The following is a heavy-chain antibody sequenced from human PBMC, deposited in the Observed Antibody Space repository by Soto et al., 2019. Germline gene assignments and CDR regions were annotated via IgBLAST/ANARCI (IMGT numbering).Heavy chain of an antibody. V-gene: IGHV5-51*01. Sequence: PGESLKISCMASGYRFPSYWIAWVRQMPGKELEWMADFDPDESDVRFNPSFQGQVTLSVDKSITTAYLQWGNLQASDTAMYYCARLNYYDSSGYYDYYYYYGMDVWGQGTTVTVSS. CDR2: FDPDESDV. CDR3: ARLNYYDSSGYYDYYYYYGMDV. J-gene: IGHJ6*02. CDR1: GYRFPSYW. D-gene: IGHD3-22*01.